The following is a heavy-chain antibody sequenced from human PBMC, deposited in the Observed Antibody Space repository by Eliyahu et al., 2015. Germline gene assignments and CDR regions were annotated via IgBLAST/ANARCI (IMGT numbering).Heavy chain of an antibody. V-gene: IGHV4-34*01. Sequence: QVQLQQWGAGLLKPSETXXLSLTCAGYXGSSTNYFWTWIRQSPGQGLEWIGEIFRSETTNYNPPLKSRVTISVDTAKNQLSLKLTSVTAADTAVYYCARGTGAAWEVLYDWGQGTLVTVSS. CDR1: XGSSTNYF. CDR2: IFRSETT. D-gene: IGHD1-26*01. CDR3: ARGTGAAWEVLYD. J-gene: IGHJ4*02.